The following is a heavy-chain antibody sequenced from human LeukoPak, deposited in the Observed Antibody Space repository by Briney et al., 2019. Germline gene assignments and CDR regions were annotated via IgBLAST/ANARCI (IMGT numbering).Heavy chain of an antibody. D-gene: IGHD5-18*01. J-gene: IGHJ4*02. Sequence: SETLSLTCAVYGGSFSGYYWSWIRQPPGKGLEWIGEINHSGSTNYNPSLKSRVTISVDTSKNQFSLKLSSVTAADTAGYYCARSGYSYGRGTFDYWGQGTLVTVSS. CDR3: ARSGYSYGRGTFDY. CDR2: INHSGST. V-gene: IGHV4-34*01. CDR1: GGSFSGYY.